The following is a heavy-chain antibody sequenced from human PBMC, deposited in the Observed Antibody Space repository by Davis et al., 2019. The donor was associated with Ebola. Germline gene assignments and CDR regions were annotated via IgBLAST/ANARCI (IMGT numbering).Heavy chain of an antibody. D-gene: IGHD3-9*01. CDR3: LRDPPYDLVTGSRTAFDL. CDR1: GFALSNYN. CDR2: ISDTGTIT. V-gene: IGHV3-48*02. J-gene: IGHJ3*01. Sequence: GESLKISCEASGFALSNYNMNWVRQAPGKGLQWLSYISDTGTITYYADSVKGRFTISRVNSKNSLYLQLNGLRDDDTAVYYCLRDPPYDLVTGSRTAFDLWGQGTTVTVSS.